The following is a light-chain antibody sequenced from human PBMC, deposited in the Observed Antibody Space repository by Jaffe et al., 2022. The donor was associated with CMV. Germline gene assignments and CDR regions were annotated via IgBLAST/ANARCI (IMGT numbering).Light chain of an antibody. CDR2: GNT. J-gene: IGLJ3*02. V-gene: IGLV1-40*01. CDR3: QSYDTSLGGSGV. CDR1: SSNIGAGYD. Sequence: QSVLTQPPSMSGAPGQRVTISCTGSSSNIGAGYDVHWYQQVPGTAPKLLIYGNTNRPSGVPDRFSGSKSDTSASLVITGLQAGDEADYYCQSYDTSLGGSGVFGGGTKLTVL.